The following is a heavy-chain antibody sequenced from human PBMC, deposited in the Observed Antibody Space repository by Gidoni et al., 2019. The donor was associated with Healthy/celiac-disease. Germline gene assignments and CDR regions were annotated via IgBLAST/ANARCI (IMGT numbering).Heavy chain of an antibody. V-gene: IGHV4-39*01. J-gene: IGHJ4*02. CDR2: IYYSGST. CDR1: GGSISSRSYY. D-gene: IGHD2-15*01. CDR3: ARLRGYCSGGSCYFDY. Sequence: QLQLQESGPGLVKPSETLSLTCTVSGGSISSRSYYCGWIRQPPGKGLEWIGSIYYSGSTYDNPSLKSRVTISVDTSKNQFSLKLSSVTAAETAVYYCARLRGYCSGGSCYFDYWGQGTLVTVSS.